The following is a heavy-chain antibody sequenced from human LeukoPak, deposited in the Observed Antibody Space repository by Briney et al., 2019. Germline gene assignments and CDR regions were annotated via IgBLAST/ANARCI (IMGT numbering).Heavy chain of an antibody. V-gene: IGHV3-30*18. CDR3: AKEGAVAGSMWFDL. J-gene: IGHJ5*02. CDR2: VSSDGGTT. D-gene: IGHD6-19*01. Sequence: PGGSLRLSCAASGFTFSSYGIHWVRQAPDKGLEWVAVVSSDGGTTYYSDSVKGRFTISRDNSKNALYVQMNRLRAEDTAVYYCAKEGAVAGSMWFDLWGQGALVIVSS. CDR1: GFTFSSYG.